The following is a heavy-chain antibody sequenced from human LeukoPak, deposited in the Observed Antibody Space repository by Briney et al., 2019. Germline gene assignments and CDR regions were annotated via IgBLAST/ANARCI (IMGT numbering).Heavy chain of an antibody. D-gene: IGHD3-3*01. CDR1: GGSFSGYY. V-gene: IGHV4-34*01. J-gene: IGHJ4*02. Sequence: SETLSPTCAVYGGSFSGYYWSWIRQPPGKGLERIGEINHSGSTNYNPSLKSRVTISVDTSKNQFSLKLSSVTAADTAVYYCARGRGSIFGVVKWGKIFDYWGQGTLVTVSS. CDR2: INHSGST. CDR3: ARGRGSIFGVVKWGKIFDY.